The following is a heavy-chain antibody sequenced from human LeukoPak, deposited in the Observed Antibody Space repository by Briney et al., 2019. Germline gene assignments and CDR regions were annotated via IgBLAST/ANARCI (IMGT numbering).Heavy chain of an antibody. Sequence: GASVKVSCKAPGGSFSSYAISWVRQAPGQGLEWMGGIIPIFGTANYAQKFQGRVTITTDESTSTAYMELSSLRSEDTAVYYCARGPPTAIDWYFDLWGRGTLVTVSS. CDR2: IIPIFGTA. CDR3: ARGPPTAIDWYFDL. D-gene: IGHD2-2*02. J-gene: IGHJ2*01. CDR1: GGSFSSYA. V-gene: IGHV1-69*05.